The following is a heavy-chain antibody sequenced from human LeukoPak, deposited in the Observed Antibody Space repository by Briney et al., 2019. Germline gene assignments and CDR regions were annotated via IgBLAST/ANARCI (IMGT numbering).Heavy chain of an antibody. D-gene: IGHD6-13*01. CDR2: INPNSGGT. Sequence: GASLKVSCKASGYTLTGYYMHWVRQPPGQGLEWMGWINPNSGGTNYAQKFQGRVTMTRDTSISTAYMELSRLRSDDTAVYYCATYSSSWYYFDYWGQGTLVTVSS. CDR3: ATYSSSWYYFDY. CDR1: GYTLTGYY. V-gene: IGHV1-2*02. J-gene: IGHJ4*02.